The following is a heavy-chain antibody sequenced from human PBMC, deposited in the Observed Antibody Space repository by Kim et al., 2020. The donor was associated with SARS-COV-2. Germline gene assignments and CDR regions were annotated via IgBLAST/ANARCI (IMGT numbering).Heavy chain of an antibody. V-gene: IGHV4-34*01. D-gene: IGHD2-15*01. CDR3: ASARGRGRYYYFYDGLDA. CDR2: ISHGGGS. Sequence: LEWIGEISHGGGSRSDPALKNRVTVSLDTSKNQFSLNLTSVTAADTAVYYCASARGRGRYYYFYDGLDAWGQGTTVTVSS. J-gene: IGHJ6*02.